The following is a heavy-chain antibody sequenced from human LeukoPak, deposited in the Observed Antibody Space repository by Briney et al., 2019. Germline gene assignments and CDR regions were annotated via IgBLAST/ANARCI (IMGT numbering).Heavy chain of an antibody. J-gene: IGHJ6*02. CDR3: AKDIGFGEVYYYYGMDV. Sequence: PGGSLRLSCAASGFTFSSYGIHWVRQAPGKGLEWVAVISYDGSNKYYADSVKGRFTISRDNSKSTLYLQMNSLRAEDTAVYYCAKDIGFGEVYYYYGMDVWGQGNTVTVSS. CDR1: GFTFSSYG. D-gene: IGHD3-10*01. CDR2: ISYDGSNK. V-gene: IGHV3-30*18.